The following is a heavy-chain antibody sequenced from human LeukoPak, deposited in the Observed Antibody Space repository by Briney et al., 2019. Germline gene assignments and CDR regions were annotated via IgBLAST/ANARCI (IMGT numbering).Heavy chain of an antibody. D-gene: IGHD6-19*01. Sequence: SETLSLTCTVSAGSISSYYWSWIRQPPGKGLEWIGYIYYSGSTNYNPSLKSRVTISVDTSKNQFSLKLSSVTAADTAVYYCARDRSSGWYWFDPWGQGTLVTVSS. CDR1: AGSISSYY. CDR3: ARDRSSGWYWFDP. CDR2: IYYSGST. V-gene: IGHV4-59*01. J-gene: IGHJ5*02.